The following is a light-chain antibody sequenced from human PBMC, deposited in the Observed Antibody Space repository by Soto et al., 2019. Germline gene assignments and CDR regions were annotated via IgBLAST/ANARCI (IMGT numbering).Light chain of an antibody. CDR1: QSVSNN. V-gene: IGKV3-15*01. J-gene: IGKJ4*01. Sequence: EIVMTRSPATLSVSPGERATLSCRASQSVSNNLAWYQQKPGQAPRLLIYGASTRATGIPARFSGSGSVTEFTLTISSLQAEDFAVYYCQQYNTWSPLTFGGGTKVETK. CDR3: QQYNTWSPLT. CDR2: GAS.